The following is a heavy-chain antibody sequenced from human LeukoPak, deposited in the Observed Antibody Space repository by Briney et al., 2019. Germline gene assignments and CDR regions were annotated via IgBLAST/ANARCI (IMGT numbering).Heavy chain of an antibody. CDR1: GGSFRSSSYY. V-gene: IGHV4-39*01. D-gene: IGHD3-3*01. J-gene: IGHJ3*02. Sequence: SSETLSLTCTVSGGSFRSSSYYWGWIRQTPGKGLEWIVCIYYSGSTYYNPSLKSRVTISVDTSENQFSLKLSSVTDADTAVYYCASQRLRPKDRITIFGVVPLKDAFDIWGQGTMVTVSS. CDR2: IYYSGST. CDR3: ASQRLRPKDRITIFGVVPLKDAFDI.